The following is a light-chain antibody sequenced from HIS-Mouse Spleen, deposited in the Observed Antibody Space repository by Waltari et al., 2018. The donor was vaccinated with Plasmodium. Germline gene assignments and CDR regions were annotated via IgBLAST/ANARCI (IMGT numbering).Light chain of an antibody. V-gene: IGKV3-15*01. Sequence: EIVMTQSPATLSVSPGARATLSCRASQSVSSNLAWYQQKPGQAPRLLIYGASTRATGSPARFSGSGSGTEFTLTISSLQSEDFAVYYCQQYNNWPPLYTFGQGTKLEIK. CDR2: GAS. CDR3: QQYNNWPPLYT. CDR1: QSVSSN. J-gene: IGKJ2*01.